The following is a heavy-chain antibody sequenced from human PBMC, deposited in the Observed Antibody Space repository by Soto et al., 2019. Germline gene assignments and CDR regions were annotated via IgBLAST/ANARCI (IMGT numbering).Heavy chain of an antibody. CDR3: AREHVVTPRFDY. CDR1: GGSISSGGYY. D-gene: IGHD2-15*01. CDR2: IYYSGST. Sequence: QVQLQESGPGLVKPSQTLSLTCTVSGGSISSGGYYWSWIRQHPGKGLEWIGYIYYSGSTYYNPSLKSRVTISVAPSKNQFSLKLSSVTAADTAVYYCAREHVVTPRFDYWGQGTLVTVSS. J-gene: IGHJ4*02. V-gene: IGHV4-31*03.